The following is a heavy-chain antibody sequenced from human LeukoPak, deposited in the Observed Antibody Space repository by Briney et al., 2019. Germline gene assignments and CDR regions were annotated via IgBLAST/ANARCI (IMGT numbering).Heavy chain of an antibody. Sequence: ASVKVSCTASGYTFTSYGITWVRQAPGQGLEWMGWISAYNGQTKYAQKFQGRVSMTTDTSTSTAYMDLWNLESDDTAVYYCARAARETSSWYVVYWGQGTLVTVSS. V-gene: IGHV1-18*04. J-gene: IGHJ4*02. CDR3: ARAARETSSWYVVY. CDR2: ISAYNGQT. CDR1: GYTFTSYG. D-gene: IGHD6-13*01.